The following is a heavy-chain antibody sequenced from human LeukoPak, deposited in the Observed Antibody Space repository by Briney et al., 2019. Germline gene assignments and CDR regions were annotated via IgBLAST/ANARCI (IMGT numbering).Heavy chain of an antibody. V-gene: IGHV3-33*01. J-gene: IGHJ4*02. CDR1: GFTFSSYG. D-gene: IGHD6-13*01. CDR3: ARDSLSSSWPDY. Sequence: GGSLRLSCAASGFTFSSYGMHWVRQAPGKGLEWVAVIWYDGSNKYYADSVKGRFTISRDNSKNTLYLQMNSLRAKDTAVYYCARDSLSSSWPDYWGQGTLVTVSS. CDR2: IWYDGSNK.